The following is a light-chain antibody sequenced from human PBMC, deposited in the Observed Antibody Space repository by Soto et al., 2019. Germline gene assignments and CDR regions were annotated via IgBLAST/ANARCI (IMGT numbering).Light chain of an antibody. CDR1: SGSIASNY. V-gene: IGLV6-57*01. CDR2: EDN. J-gene: IGLJ3*02. Sequence: NFMLTQPHSVSGSPGKTVTISCTRSSGSIASNYVQWYQQRPGSSPTTVIYEDNQRPSGVPDRFSGSIDSSSNSASLTISGLKTEDEADYYCQSYDSSNHYRVFGGGTKLTVL. CDR3: QSYDSSNHYRV.